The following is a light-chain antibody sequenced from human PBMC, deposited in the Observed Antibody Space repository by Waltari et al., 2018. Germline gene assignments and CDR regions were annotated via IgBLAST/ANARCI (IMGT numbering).Light chain of an antibody. CDR3: SSYTSDSAWV. CDR1: IRDIGGYNS. J-gene: IGLJ3*02. CDR2: DVR. Sequence: QSALTQPASVSGSPGQSVTISCPGTIRDIGGYNSVSWYQQHPGKAPKLLISDVRNRPSGVSNRFSGSKSGNTASLTISGLQAEDESDYYCSSYTSDSAWVFGGGTRLTVL. V-gene: IGLV2-14*01.